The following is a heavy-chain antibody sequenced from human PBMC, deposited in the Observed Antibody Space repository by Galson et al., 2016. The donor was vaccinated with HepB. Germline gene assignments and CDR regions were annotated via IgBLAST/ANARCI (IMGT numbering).Heavy chain of an antibody. CDR3: ARAAYCSSSSCSDAFDV. J-gene: IGHJ3*01. D-gene: IGHD2-2*01. CDR1: GYTFSNYA. CDR2: INAGNGNT. V-gene: IGHV1-3*01. Sequence: SVKASCKASGYTFSNYAVHWVRQAPGQTFEWMGWINAGNGNTKYSQKFQDRVTLTRDTSATTLYMQLSSLGSEDTAVYYCARAAYCSSSSCSDAFDVWGQGTMVTVSS.